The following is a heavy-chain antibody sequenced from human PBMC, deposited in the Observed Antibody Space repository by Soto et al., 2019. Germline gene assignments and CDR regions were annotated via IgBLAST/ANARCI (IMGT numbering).Heavy chain of an antibody. CDR2: IYWDDDK. CDR3: AHIPNYYQYDWFDP. D-gene: IGHD3-16*01. CDR1: GFSLTTRGVG. V-gene: IGHV2-5*02. Sequence: QITLKESGPTLVKPTQTLTLTCTFSGFSLTTRGVGVGWIRQPPGKALECLALIYWDDDKRYSPSLQSRLSTXKXTXXNQLVLTMTNADPVDTATYYCAHIPNYYQYDWFDPWGQGTLVSVSS. J-gene: IGHJ5*02.